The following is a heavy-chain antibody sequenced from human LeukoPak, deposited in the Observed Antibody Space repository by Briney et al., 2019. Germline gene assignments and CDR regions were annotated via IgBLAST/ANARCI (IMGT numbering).Heavy chain of an antibody. CDR1: GYTFSRNA. Sequence: ASVKVSCKASGYTFSRNAINWVRQAPGQGLKWMGWLNTKSGTPTYAQGFTGRFVFSLDISVSTAYLQISNLTPEDTAVYYCARRSPSADAFDIWAKGQWSPSPQ. V-gene: IGHV7-4-1*02. J-gene: IGHJ3*02. CDR3: ARRSPSADAFDI. CDR2: LNTKSGTP.